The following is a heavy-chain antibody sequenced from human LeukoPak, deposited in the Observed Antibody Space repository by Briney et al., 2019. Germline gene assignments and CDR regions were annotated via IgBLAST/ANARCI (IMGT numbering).Heavy chain of an antibody. V-gene: IGHV1-2*02. J-gene: IGHJ6*02. CDR3: ARDPGYCSSPSCYGRRRGDYYYGMDV. D-gene: IGHD2-2*01. CDR1: GYTFTGYY. CDR2: INPNSGGT. Sequence: ASVKVSCKASGYTFTGYYMHWVRQAPGQGLEWMGWINPNSGGTNYAQKFQGRVTMTSDTSISTAYMELSRLRSDDTAVYYCARDPGYCSSPSCYGRRRGDYYYGMDVWGQGTTVTVSS.